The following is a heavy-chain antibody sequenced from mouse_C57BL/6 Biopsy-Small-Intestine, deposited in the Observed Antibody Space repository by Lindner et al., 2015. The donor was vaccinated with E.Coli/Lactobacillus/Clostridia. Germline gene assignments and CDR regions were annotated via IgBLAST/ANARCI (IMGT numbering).Heavy chain of an antibody. D-gene: IGHD1-1*01. J-gene: IGHJ1*03. CDR2: IDPEDGDT. V-gene: IGHV14-1*01. Sequence: VQLQESGAELVGPGASVKLSCTASGFNIKDYYMHWVKQRPEQGLEWIGRIDPEDGDTEYAPKFQGKATMTADTSSNTAYLQLSSLTSEDTAVYYCTTFYYYGSSSRYFDVWGTGTTVTVSS. CDR3: TTFYYYGSSSRYFDV. CDR1: GFNIKDYY.